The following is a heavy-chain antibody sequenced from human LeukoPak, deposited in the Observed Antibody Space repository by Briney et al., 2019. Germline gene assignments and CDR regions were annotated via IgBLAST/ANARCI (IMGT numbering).Heavy chain of an antibody. Sequence: GSLRLSCAASGFTFSSYWMSWVRQAPGKGLEWVANINQDGSEKYYVDSVEGRFTISRDSVKNSLYLQMTSVRADDTAMYYCVRDDYDFWSGYQRYFEFWGQGTLVTVSS. J-gene: IGHJ4*02. CDR1: GFTFSSYW. CDR3: VRDDYDFWSGYQRYFEF. CDR2: INQDGSEK. D-gene: IGHD3-3*01. V-gene: IGHV3-7*01.